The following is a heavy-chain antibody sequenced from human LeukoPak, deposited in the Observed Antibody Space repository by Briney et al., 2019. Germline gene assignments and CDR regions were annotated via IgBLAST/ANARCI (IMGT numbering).Heavy chain of an antibody. J-gene: IGHJ4*02. Sequence: GGSLRLSCAASGFTFSDYYMSWVRQAPGKGLEWVSGIIGSGGSTSNADSVKGRFTISRDNSKSMLYLQMNSLRAEDTAVYYCAKESPRGYSFDFWGQGTLVTVSS. CDR2: IIGSGGST. CDR3: AKESPRGYSFDF. V-gene: IGHV3-23*01. CDR1: GFTFSDYY. D-gene: IGHD5-18*01.